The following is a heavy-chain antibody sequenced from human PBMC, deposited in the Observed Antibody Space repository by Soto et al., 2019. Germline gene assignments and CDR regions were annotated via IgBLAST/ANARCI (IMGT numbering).Heavy chain of an antibody. Sequence: EVQLVEAGGGLIQPGGSLRLSCAASGFIVSSHYMSWVRQAPGKGLEWVSAIYSGGSIYYTDSVEGRFTISRDVSKNILYLQMNSLRADDTAVYYCARDWGDCSSVSCYGSFYYGMDVWGQGTTVIVS. D-gene: IGHD2-2*01. CDR1: GFIVSSHY. CDR2: IYSGGSI. CDR3: ARDWGDCSSVSCYGSFYYGMDV. J-gene: IGHJ6*02. V-gene: IGHV3-53*01.